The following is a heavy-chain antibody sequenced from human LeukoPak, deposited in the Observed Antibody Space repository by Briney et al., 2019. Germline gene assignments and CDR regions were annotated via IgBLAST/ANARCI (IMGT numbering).Heavy chain of an antibody. CDR2: IYYSGST. Sequence: PSETLSLTCTVSGGSISSSSYYWGWIRQPPGKGLEWIGSIYYSGSTNYNPSLKSRVTISVDTSKNQFSLKLRSVTAADTAVYYCARRAWNFDLWGRGTLVTVSS. J-gene: IGHJ2*01. V-gene: IGHV4-39*07. CDR3: ARRAWNFDL. CDR1: GGSISSSSYY.